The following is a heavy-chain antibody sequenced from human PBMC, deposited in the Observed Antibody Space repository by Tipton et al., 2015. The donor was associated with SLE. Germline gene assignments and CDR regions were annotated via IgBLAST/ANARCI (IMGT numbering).Heavy chain of an antibody. Sequence: TLSLTCAVSGDSISNGDWWSWVRQPPGKGLEWIGSIYHSGSTYYNPSLKSRVTISVDTSKNQFSLKLSSVTAADTAVYYCARDDSSAVDPWGQGTLVTVSS. CDR1: GDSISNGDW. CDR2: IYHSGST. D-gene: IGHD3-22*01. CDR3: ARDDSSAVDP. V-gene: IGHV4-38-2*02. J-gene: IGHJ5*02.